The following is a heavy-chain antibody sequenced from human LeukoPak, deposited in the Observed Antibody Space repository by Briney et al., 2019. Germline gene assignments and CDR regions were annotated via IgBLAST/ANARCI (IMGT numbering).Heavy chain of an antibody. CDR1: GFTFSSYA. V-gene: IGHV3-30*04. J-gene: IGHJ4*02. CDR3: ARAKAVAPLGY. Sequence: GGSLRLSCAASGFTFSSYAMHWVRQAPGKGLEWVAVISYDGSNKKYADSVKGRFTISRDNSKNTLYLQMNSLRAEDTAVYYCARAKAVAPLGYWGQGTLVTVSS. D-gene: IGHD6-19*01. CDR2: ISYDGSNK.